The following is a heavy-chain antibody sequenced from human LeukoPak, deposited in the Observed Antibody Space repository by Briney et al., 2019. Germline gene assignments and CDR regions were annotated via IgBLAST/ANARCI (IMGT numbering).Heavy chain of an antibody. D-gene: IGHD4-11*01. Sequence: GGSLRLSCAVSGVTINDFYLSMSWVRQAPGKGLEWVSVIFNGHQIYYADSVKGRFTISRDNSKNTLFLQMSSLRAEDTAVYYCAKKYSNSWPAFDYWGQGTLVTVSS. J-gene: IGHJ4*02. CDR1: GVTINDFY. V-gene: IGHV3-53*01. CDR2: IFNGHQI. CDR3: AKKYSNSWPAFDY.